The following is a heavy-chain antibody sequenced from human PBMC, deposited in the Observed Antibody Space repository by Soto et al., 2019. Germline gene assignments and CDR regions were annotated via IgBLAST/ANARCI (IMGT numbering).Heavy chain of an antibody. CDR3: SRKDIAGNSVDF. J-gene: IGHJ4*02. Sequence: PGESLKISWKASGYSFTTYWSSWVRQMPGKGLEWMGIIYPGDSDTRYSPSFQGQVTISADKSISTAYPQWSSLKASDSAMFYCSRKDIAGNSVDFWGQGALVTVSS. V-gene: IGHV5-51*01. D-gene: IGHD2-21*01. CDR1: GYSFTTYW. CDR2: IYPGDSDT.